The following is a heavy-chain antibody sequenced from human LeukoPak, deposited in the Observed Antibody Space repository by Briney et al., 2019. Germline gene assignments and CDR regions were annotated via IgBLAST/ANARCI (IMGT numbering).Heavy chain of an antibody. CDR1: EFTFSSYS. CDR3: ARDLWFGEEDYYYGMDV. J-gene: IGHJ6*02. D-gene: IGHD3-10*01. V-gene: IGHV3-48*04. Sequence: GGSLRLSCAASEFTFSSYSMNWVRQAPGKGLEWVSYISSSSSTIYYADSVKGRFTISRDNAKNSLYLQMNSLRAEDTAVYYCARDLWFGEEDYYYGMDVWGQGTTVTVSS. CDR2: ISSSSSTI.